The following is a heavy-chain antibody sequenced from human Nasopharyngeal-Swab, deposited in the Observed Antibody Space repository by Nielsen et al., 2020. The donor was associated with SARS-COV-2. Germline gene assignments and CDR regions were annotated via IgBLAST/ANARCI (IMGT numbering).Heavy chain of an antibody. J-gene: IGHJ4*02. Sequence: GASLKISCKGSGYSFTSYWIGWVRQMPGKGLEWMGIFYPGDSDTRYSPSFQGQVTISADKSISTAYLQWSSLKASDPAMYYCARAGYYDSSGYYIGVGQIDYWGQGTLVTVSS. V-gene: IGHV5-51*01. CDR1: GYSFTSYW. D-gene: IGHD3-22*01. CDR2: FYPGDSDT. CDR3: ARAGYYDSSGYYIGVGQIDY.